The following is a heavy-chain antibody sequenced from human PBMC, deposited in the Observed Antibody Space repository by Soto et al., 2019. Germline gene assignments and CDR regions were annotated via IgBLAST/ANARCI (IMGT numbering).Heavy chain of an antibody. D-gene: IGHD3-10*01. V-gene: IGHV3-74*01. CDR1: GFTFSSYW. CDR3: ARYLPGSGSYYNSSCYYGMDV. J-gene: IGHJ6*02. CDR2: INSDGSST. Sequence: GGSLRLSCAASGFTFSSYWMHWVRQAPGKGLVWVSRINSDGSSTSYADSVKGRFHISRDNAKNTLYLQMNSLRAEVTSVYYCARYLPGSGSYYNSSCYYGMDVWGQGTTVTVSS.